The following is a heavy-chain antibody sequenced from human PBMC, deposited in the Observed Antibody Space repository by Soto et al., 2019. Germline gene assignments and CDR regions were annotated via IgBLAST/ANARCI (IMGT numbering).Heavy chain of an antibody. CDR3: ARYIWSGSPYYYRYGMDV. V-gene: IGHV3-21*01. CDR1: GFTFSNYY. J-gene: IGHJ6*02. CDR2: ISNSSAYI. D-gene: IGHD3-3*01. Sequence: GSLRLSCVASGFTFSNYYMNWVRQAPGKGLECVSSISNSSAYIHYADSVKGRFTVSRDNAKNSLYLQMNSLRAEDTAVYYCARYIWSGSPYYYRYGMDVWGQGTTVTVSS.